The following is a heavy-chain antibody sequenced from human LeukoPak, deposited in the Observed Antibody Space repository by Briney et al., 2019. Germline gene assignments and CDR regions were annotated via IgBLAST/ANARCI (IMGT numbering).Heavy chain of an antibody. CDR1: GYTFTSFG. J-gene: IGHJ4*02. CDR2: ISVYNGDT. CDR3: TRGIKSTPNYY. Sequence: ASVKVSCKPSGYTFTSFGINWVRQASGQGLEWMGWISVYNGDTNYAQKFQDRVIMTTDTSTSTAYMELRSLSSDDTAMYYCTRGIKSTPNYYWGQGTLVTVSS. V-gene: IGHV1-18*01. D-gene: IGHD2/OR15-2a*01.